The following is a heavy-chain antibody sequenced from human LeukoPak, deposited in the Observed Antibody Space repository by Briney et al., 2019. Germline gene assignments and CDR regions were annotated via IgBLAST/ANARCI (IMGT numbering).Heavy chain of an antibody. J-gene: IGHJ4*02. CDR3: ASSPLNYGSNNPAY. D-gene: IGHD3-10*01. Sequence: ASVKVSCKVSGYTLTELSMHWVRQAPGKGLEWMGSFDPEDGETIYAQKFQGRVTMTEDTSTDTAYMELSSLRSEDTAVYYCASSPLNYGSNNPAYWGQGTLVTVSS. CDR2: FDPEDGET. V-gene: IGHV1-24*01. CDR1: GYTLTELS.